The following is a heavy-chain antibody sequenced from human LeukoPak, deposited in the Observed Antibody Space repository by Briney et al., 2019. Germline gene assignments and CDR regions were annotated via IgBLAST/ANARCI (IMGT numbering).Heavy chain of an antibody. J-gene: IGHJ4*02. CDR3: ARAPTSVSNPYYFDY. CDR1: GYSFSNYW. V-gene: IGHV5-51*01. Sequence: PGESLKISCXASGYSFSNYWIGWVRQMPGKGLEWMGIIYPGDSDTRYSPSFQGQVTISADKSITTGYLQWSSLKASDTAMYYCARAPTSVSNPYYFDYWGEGALVTVSS. D-gene: IGHD4-11*01. CDR2: IYPGDSDT.